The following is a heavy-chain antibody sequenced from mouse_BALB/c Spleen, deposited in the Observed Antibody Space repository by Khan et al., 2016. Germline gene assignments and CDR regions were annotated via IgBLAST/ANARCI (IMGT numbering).Heavy chain of an antibody. D-gene: IGHD2-13*01. Sequence: QIQLVQSGPELKKPGETVKISCKASEYTFTNYGMNWVKQAPGKGLKWMGWINTNTGEPTYAEEFKGRFAFSLEASASTAYLQINNLKNEDSAIYFGARTGDYPYYAMDYWGQGTSVTVSS. CDR1: EYTFTNYG. CDR2: INTNTGEP. V-gene: IGHV9-3*02. CDR3: ARTGDYPYYAMDY. J-gene: IGHJ4*01.